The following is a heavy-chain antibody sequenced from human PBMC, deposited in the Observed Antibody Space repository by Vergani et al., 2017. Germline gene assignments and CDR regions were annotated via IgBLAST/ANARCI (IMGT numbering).Heavy chain of an antibody. V-gene: IGHV1-18*01. Sequence: QVQLVQSGAEVKKPGASVKVSCKASGYTFTSYGISWVRQAPGQGLEWMGWISAYNGNTNYAQKLQGRVTMTTDTSTSTAYMELRSLRSDDTAVYYCAREQGPRYYYDSSGYYSDYWGQGTLVTVSS. CDR2: ISAYNGNT. CDR3: AREQGPRYYYDSSGYYSDY. D-gene: IGHD3-22*01. J-gene: IGHJ4*02. CDR1: GYTFTSYG.